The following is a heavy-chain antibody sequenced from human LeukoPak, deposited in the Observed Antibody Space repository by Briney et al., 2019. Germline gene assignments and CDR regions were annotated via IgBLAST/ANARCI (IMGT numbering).Heavy chain of an antibody. J-gene: IGHJ4*02. CDR3: ARASWASNADAVW. CDR2: LRGDGET. Sequence: QSGGSLRLSCAASGFSFTNYAMSWVRQAPARGPEWVSSLRGDGETFYADSVKGRFTLSRDDSRNTVYLQLNNLRVEDTAIYYCARASWASNADAVWWGQGTLVTVPS. CDR1: GFSFTNYA. V-gene: IGHV3-23*01. D-gene: IGHD1-1*01.